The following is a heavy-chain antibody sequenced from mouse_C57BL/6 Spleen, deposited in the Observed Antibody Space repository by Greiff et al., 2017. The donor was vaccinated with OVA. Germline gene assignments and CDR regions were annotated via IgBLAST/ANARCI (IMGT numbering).Heavy chain of an antibody. CDR3: ARLGSNYGNYFDY. CDR2: INPSNGGT. Sequence: QVQLQQSGTELVKPGASVKLSCKASGYTFTSYWMHWVKQRPGQGLEWIGNINPSNGGTNYNEKFKSKATLTVDKSSSTAYMQLSSLTSEDSAVYYCARLGSNYGNYFDYWGQGTTLTVSS. D-gene: IGHD2-1*01. V-gene: IGHV1-53*01. CDR1: GYTFTSYW. J-gene: IGHJ2*01.